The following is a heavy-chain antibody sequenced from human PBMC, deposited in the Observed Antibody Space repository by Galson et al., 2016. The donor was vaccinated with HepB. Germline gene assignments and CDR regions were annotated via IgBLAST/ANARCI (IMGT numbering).Heavy chain of an antibody. CDR1: GFIFASNW. CDR3: ARQFCSATSCFGLDV. D-gene: IGHD2-2*01. V-gene: IGHV5-51*01. Sequence: QSGAEVKQPGESLKISCSASGFIFASNWIGWVRQMPGKGLEWMGVIYPGDSETRYNPSFQGRITISADRSLFTAYLQWSSLKSSDTATYFCARQFCSATSCFGLDVWGQGTTVTVSS. CDR2: IYPGDSET. J-gene: IGHJ6*02.